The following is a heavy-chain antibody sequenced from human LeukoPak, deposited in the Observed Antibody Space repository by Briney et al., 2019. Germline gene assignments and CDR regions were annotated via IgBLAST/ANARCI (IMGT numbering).Heavy chain of an antibody. Sequence: SSETLSLTCTVSGGSISSSSYYWGWIRQPPGKGLEWIGSIYYSGSTYYNPSLKSRVTISVDTSKNQFSLKLSSVTAADTAVYYCARHVEMATIDYFDYWGQGTLVTVSS. CDR2: IYYSGST. V-gene: IGHV4-39*01. CDR3: ARHVEMATIDYFDY. J-gene: IGHJ4*02. CDR1: GGSISSSSYY. D-gene: IGHD5-24*01.